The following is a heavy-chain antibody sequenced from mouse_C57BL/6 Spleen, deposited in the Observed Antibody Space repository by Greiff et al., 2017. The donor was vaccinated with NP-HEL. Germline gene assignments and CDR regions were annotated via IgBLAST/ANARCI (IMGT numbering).Heavy chain of an antibody. CDR3: TKDYGSSLDY. CDR2: IDPETGGT. D-gene: IGHD1-1*01. Sequence: VQLQQSGAELVRPGASVTLSCKASGYTFTDYEMHWVKQTPVHGLEWIGAIDPETGGTAYNQKFKGKAILTADKSSSTAYMELRSLTSEDSAVYYGTKDYGSSLDYWGQGTTLTVSS. CDR1: GYTFTDYE. V-gene: IGHV1-15*01. J-gene: IGHJ2*01.